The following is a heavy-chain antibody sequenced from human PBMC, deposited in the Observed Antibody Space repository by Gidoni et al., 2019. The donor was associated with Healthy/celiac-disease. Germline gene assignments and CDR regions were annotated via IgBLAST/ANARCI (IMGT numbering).Heavy chain of an antibody. J-gene: IGHJ4*02. CDR3: AKVAYYDILTGYPDY. V-gene: IGHV3-30*18. D-gene: IGHD3-9*01. CDR1: GFTFSSYG. Sequence: QGQLVESGGGVVQPGRSLRLSCAASGFTFSSYGMHWVRRAPGEGLEWVAVISYDGSNKSYADSVKGRFTISRDNSKNTLYLQMNSLRAEDTAVYYCAKVAYYDILTGYPDYWGQGTLVTVSS. CDR2: ISYDGSNK.